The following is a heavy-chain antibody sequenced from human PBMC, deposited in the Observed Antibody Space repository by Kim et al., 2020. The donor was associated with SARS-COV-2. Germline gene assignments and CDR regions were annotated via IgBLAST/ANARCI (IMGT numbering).Heavy chain of an antibody. D-gene: IGHD6-6*01. CDR1: GDSVSSNSAT. J-gene: IGHJ6*02. CDR2: TYYRSKWYY. Sequence: SQTLSLTCAISGDSVSSNSATWNWIRQSPSRGLEWLGRTYYRSKWYYDYAVSVKSRVTMNPDTSKNQFSLQLNSVTPEDTAVYYCARQTSTQRYSTSSSYYYSGLGVWGQGTTVTVSS. CDR3: ARQTSTQRYSTSSSYYYSGLGV. V-gene: IGHV6-1*01.